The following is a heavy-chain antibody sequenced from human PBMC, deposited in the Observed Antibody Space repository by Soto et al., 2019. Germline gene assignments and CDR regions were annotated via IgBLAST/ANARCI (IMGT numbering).Heavy chain of an antibody. CDR2: VSATAGTT. CDR1: GFTFSNYA. Sequence: HPGGSLRLCCAASGFTFSNYAMSWVRQAPGKGLEWVSLVSATAGTTYYTDSEKGRFTISRDNTRNTVYLQMNSLRGDDSAVYYCAKDRLAGGCDYWGQGTLVTAPQ. V-gene: IGHV3-23*01. D-gene: IGHD3-16*01. CDR3: AKDRLAGGCDY. J-gene: IGHJ4*02.